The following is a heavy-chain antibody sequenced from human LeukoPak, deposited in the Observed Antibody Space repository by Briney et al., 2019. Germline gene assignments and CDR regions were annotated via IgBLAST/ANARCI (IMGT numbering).Heavy chain of an antibody. D-gene: IGHD4-23*01. Sequence: PGGSLRLSCAASGFTFSTFDMNWVRQAPGKGLEWVSYISSGSSTIYYADSVKGRFTISRDNAKNSLYLQMNSLRAEDTAVYYCVRDYGGNGGWGQGTLVTVSS. J-gene: IGHJ4*02. CDR3: VRDYGGNGG. V-gene: IGHV3-48*01. CDR2: ISSGSSTI. CDR1: GFTFSTFD.